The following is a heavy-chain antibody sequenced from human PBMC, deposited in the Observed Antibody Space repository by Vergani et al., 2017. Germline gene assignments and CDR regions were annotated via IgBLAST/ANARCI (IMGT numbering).Heavy chain of an antibody. CDR2: TYSGGST. V-gene: IGHV3-53*04. CDR1: GFTVSSNY. J-gene: IGHJ2*01. Sequence: EVQLVESGGGLVQPGGSLRLSCAASGFTVSSNYMSWVRQAPGKGLEWVSLTYSGGSTDYADSVKGRFTISRHNSKNTLYLQMNSLRAEDTAVYYCARSGSTIFGVVQPYWYCDLWGRGTLVTVSS. D-gene: IGHD3-3*01. CDR3: ARSGSTIFGVVQPYWYCDL.